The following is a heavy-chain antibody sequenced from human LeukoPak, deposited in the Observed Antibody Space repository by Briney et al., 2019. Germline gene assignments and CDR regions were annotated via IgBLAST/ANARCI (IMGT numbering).Heavy chain of an antibody. CDR3: ARDRSSSWYVLGWFDP. D-gene: IGHD6-13*01. CDR2: IYTSGSI. V-gene: IGHV4-4*07. J-gene: IGHJ5*02. CDR1: GGSISSYY. Sequence: DPSETLSLTCTVSGGSISSYYWSWIRQPAGKGLEWIGRIYTSGSITYNPSLKSRVSMSVDTSKNQFSLKLSSVTAADTAVYYCARDRSSSWYVLGWFDPWGQGTLVTVSS.